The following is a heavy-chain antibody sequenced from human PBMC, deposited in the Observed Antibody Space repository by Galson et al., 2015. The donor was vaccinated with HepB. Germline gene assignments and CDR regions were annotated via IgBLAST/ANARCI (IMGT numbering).Heavy chain of an antibody. J-gene: IGHJ4*02. CDR2: ISSSSTTI. CDR3: ARLGSGSYYNLRWDFDF. D-gene: IGHD3-10*01. CDR1: TFIFSTYS. V-gene: IGHV3-48*04. Sequence: SLRLSCAASTFIFSTYSMNWVRQAPGKGLEWVSYISSSSTTIYYADSVKGRFTISRDNAKNSLYLQMSSLRAEDTAVYYCARLGSGSYYNLRWDFDFWGQGSLVTVSS.